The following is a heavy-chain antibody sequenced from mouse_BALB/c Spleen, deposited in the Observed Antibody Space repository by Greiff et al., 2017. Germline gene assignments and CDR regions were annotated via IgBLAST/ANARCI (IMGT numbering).Heavy chain of an antibody. CDR3: ASASYSTHVGY. D-gene: IGHD2-5*01. J-gene: IGHJ2*01. CDR1: GYTFSSYW. CDR2: ILPGSGST. V-gene: IGHV1-9*01. Sequence: VQLQQSGAELMKPGASVKLSCKATGYTFSSYWIEWVKQRPGHGLEWIGEILPGSGSTNYNEKFKGKATFTADTSSTTAYMQLSSLTSEDSAVSDCASASYSTHVGYWGQGTTLTVSA.